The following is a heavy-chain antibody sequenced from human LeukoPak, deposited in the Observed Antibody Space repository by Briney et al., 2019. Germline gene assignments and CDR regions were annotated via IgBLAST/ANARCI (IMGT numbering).Heavy chain of an antibody. CDR2: ISSSSSYI. CDR1: GFTFSSYW. CDR3: ASPRSVSGNDAFDI. D-gene: IGHD3-10*01. V-gene: IGHV3-21*01. Sequence: GGSLRLSCAASGFTFSSYWMNWVRQAPGKGLEWVSSISSSSSYIYYADSVKGRFTISRDNAKNSLYLQMNSLRAEDTAVYYCASPRSVSGNDAFDIWGQGTMVTVSS. J-gene: IGHJ3*02.